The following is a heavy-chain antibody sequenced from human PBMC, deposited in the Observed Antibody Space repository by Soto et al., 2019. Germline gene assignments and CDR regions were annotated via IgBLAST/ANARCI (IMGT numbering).Heavy chain of an antibody. J-gene: IGHJ6*02. CDR2: IIPIFGTA. Sequence: GASVKVSCKASGGTFSSYAISWVRQAPGQGLEWMGGIIPIFGTANYAQKFQGRVTITADESTSTAYMELSSLRSEDTAVYYCASPDYGGNSPRDYYYYGMDVWGQGTTVTVSS. D-gene: IGHD4-17*01. CDR1: GGTFSSYA. CDR3: ASPDYGGNSPRDYYYYGMDV. V-gene: IGHV1-69*13.